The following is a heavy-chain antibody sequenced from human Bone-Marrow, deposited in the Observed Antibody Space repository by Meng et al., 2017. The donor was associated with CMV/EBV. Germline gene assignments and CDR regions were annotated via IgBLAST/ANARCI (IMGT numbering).Heavy chain of an antibody. J-gene: IGHJ4*02. CDR3: AKHNRLGYCSRNSCYTGVYFDY. CDR2: ILYEGSNN. D-gene: IGHD2-2*02. Sequence: GESLKISCAGSGFTFSSYAMHWVRQAPGKGLEWVAVILYEGSNNYYADAVEGRFTISRDNSKNTRYLQMNSLRAEDTDVYYWAKHNRLGYCSRNSCYTGVYFDYWGQGTMVTVSS. V-gene: IGHV3-30-3*02. CDR1: GFTFSSYA.